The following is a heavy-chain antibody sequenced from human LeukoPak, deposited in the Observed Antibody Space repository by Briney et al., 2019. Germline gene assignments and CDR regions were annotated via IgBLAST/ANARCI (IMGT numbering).Heavy chain of an antibody. V-gene: IGHV1-18*01. J-gene: IGHJ4*02. CDR2: ISAYNGNT. Sequence: ASVKVSCKASGYTFISYAMHWVRQAPGQGLEWMGWISAYNGNTNYAQKLQGRVTMTTDTSTSTAYTELRSLRSDDTAVYYCARDLDQYSGRYGGFGHDFWGQGTLVTVSS. D-gene: IGHD1-26*01. CDR3: ARDLDQYSGRYGGFGHDF. CDR1: GYTFISYA.